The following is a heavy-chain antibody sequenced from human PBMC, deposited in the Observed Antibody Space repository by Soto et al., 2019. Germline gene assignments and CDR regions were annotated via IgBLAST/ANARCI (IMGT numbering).Heavy chain of an antibody. V-gene: IGHV3-21*01. J-gene: IGHJ4*02. CDR1: GFAFSNYA. CDR2: ISSTTNYT. CDR3: ARESEDLTSNFDY. Sequence: GGSLRLSCAASGFAFSNYAMHWVRQAPGKGLEWVSSISSTTNYTYYADSMKGRFTVSRDNAKNSVYLDMNSLSAEDTAVYYCARESEDLTSNFDYWGQGTLVTVSS.